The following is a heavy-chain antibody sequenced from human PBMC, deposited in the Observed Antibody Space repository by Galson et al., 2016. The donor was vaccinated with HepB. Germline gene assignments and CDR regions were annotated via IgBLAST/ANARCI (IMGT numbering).Heavy chain of an antibody. CDR2: IYSIVST. CDR3: ARSTAAVLNRFDP. D-gene: IGHD6-13*01. Sequence: SETLSLTCSVSGGSISSYYWSWIRQPAGKGLEWIGRIYSIVSTNYNPSLKSRVTMSVDTSKNQFSLKLSSVTAADTAVYYCARSTAAVLNRFDPWGQGTLVTVSS. V-gene: IGHV4-4*07. CDR1: GGSISSYY. J-gene: IGHJ5*02.